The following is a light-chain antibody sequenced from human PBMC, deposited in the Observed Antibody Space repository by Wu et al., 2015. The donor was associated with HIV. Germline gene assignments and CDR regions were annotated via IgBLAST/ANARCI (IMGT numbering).Light chain of an antibody. CDR1: QSISSN. J-gene: IGKJ1*01. Sequence: IVMTQSPATLSVSPEESATLSCRASQSISSNLAWYQHKPGQAPRLLIYSASTRATDIPARFSGSGSGTEFTLTISSLQSEDFAVYYCQQYKNWLRTFGQGTKVEIK. V-gene: IGKV3-15*01. CDR3: QQYKNWLRT. CDR2: SAS.